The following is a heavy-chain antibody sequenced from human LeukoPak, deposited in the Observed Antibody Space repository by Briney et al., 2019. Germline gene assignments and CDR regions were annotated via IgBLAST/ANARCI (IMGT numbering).Heavy chain of an antibody. CDR3: ARDRQVRYSTSRYGSDAFDI. D-gene: IGHD2-2*01. CDR2: ISAYNGNT. V-gene: IGHV1-18*01. CDR1: GYTFTSYG. Sequence: GASVKVSCKASGYTFTSYGISWVRQAPGQGLEWMGWISAYNGNTNYAQKLQGRVTMTTDTSTSTAYMELRSLRSDDTAVYYCARDRQVRYSTSRYGSDAFDIWGQGTMVTVSS. J-gene: IGHJ3*02.